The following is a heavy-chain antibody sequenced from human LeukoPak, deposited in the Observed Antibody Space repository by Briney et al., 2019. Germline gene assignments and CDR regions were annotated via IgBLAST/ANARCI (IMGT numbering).Heavy chain of an antibody. J-gene: IGHJ4*02. CDR2: ISTGGSTI. V-gene: IGHV3-48*04. CDR1: GFTFSPYS. D-gene: IGHD1-26*01. CDR3: ARGATYFDY. Sequence: GGSLGLSFAASGFTFSPYSMNWVRQAPGKGLEWISYISTGGSTIYYADSVKGRFTISRDNAKNSLYLQMNSLRAEDTAVYYCARGATYFDYWGQGTLVTVSS.